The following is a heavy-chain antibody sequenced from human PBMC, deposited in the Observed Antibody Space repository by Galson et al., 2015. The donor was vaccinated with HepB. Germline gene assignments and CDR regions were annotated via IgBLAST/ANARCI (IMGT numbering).Heavy chain of an antibody. CDR3: AKDVRSSWSDVYLFDY. Sequence: SLRLSCAASGFTFVDYAMRWVRHAPGKGLEWVSAISCNSGSTDYADSVKGRFTISRYNSKNTLYLQMNSLRAEDTAVYSCAKDVRSSWSDVYLFDYWGQGTLVTVSS. J-gene: IGHJ4*02. D-gene: IGHD6-13*01. CDR2: ISCNSGST. CDR1: GFTFVDYA. V-gene: IGHV3-23*01.